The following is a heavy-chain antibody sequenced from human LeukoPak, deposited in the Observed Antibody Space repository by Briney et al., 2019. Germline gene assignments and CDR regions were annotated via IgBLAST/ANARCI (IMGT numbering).Heavy chain of an antibody. V-gene: IGHV4-59*01. CDR3: ARDHGGNDVGGFYFDH. D-gene: IGHD4-23*01. CDR2: IFTGGST. J-gene: IGHJ4*02. CDR1: GGSISNFY. Sequence: PSETLSLTCTVSGGSISNFYWSWIRQPPGKGLEWIGYIFTGGSTNYNPSLKSRVTISLDTSKNQYSLKLNSVTAADTAVYYCARDHGGNDVGGFYFDHWGQGTLVTVSS.